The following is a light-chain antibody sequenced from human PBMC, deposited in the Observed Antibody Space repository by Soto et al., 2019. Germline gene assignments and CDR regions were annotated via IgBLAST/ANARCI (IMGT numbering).Light chain of an antibody. CDR1: QSVNSY. CDR2: DAS. Sequence: EIVLTQSPATLSLSPGERATLPCRASQSVNSYLAWYQQKPGQAPRLLMYDASNRATGIPARFGGSGSGTDFTLTISSLEPEDFAVYYCQQRSSWPRTFGQGTKVEIK. J-gene: IGKJ1*01. CDR3: QQRSSWPRT. V-gene: IGKV3-11*01.